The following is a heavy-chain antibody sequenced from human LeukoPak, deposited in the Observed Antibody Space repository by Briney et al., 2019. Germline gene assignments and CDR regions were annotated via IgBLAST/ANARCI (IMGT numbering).Heavy chain of an antibody. J-gene: IGHJ4*02. V-gene: IGHV3-9*01. CDR2: ISWNSGSI. Sequence: GRSLRLSCAASGFTFDDYAMHWVRQAPGKGLEWVSGISWNSGSIGYADSVKGRFTISRDNAKNSLYLQMNSLRAEDTAVYYCARALHPDYWGQGTLVTVSS. CDR3: ARALHPDY. CDR1: GFTFDDYA.